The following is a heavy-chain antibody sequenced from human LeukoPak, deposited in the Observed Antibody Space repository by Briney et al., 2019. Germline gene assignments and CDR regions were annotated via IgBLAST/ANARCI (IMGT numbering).Heavy chain of an antibody. CDR1: GGSISSGSYY. V-gene: IGHV4-61*02. CDR2: IYTSGST. CDR3: ARARDDYYDSSEDY. J-gene: IGHJ4*02. Sequence: SETLSLTCTVSGGSISSGSYYWSWIRQPAGKGLEWIGRIYTSGSTNYNPSLKSRVIISVDTSKNQFSLKLSSVTAAYTAVYYCARARDDYYDSSEDYWGQGTLVTVSS. D-gene: IGHD3-22*01.